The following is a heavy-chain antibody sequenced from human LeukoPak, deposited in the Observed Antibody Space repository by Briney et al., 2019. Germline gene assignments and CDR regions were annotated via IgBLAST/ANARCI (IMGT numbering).Heavy chain of an antibody. CDR2: INPNSSGT. V-gene: IGHV1-2*02. D-gene: IGHD2-15*01. J-gene: IGHJ4*02. CDR1: GYTFTGYY. Sequence: ASVKVSCKASGYTFTGYYMHWVRQAPGQGLEWMGWINPNSSGTNYAQKFQGRVTMTRDTSISTAYMELSRLRSDDTAVYYCARVRKKYCSGGSCYASDYWGQGTLVTVSS. CDR3: ARVRKKYCSGGSCYASDY.